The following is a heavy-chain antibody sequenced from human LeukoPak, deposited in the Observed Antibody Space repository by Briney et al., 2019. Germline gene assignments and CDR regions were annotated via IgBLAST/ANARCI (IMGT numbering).Heavy chain of an antibody. V-gene: IGHV3-33*01. CDR3: AGDYGEYYYGMDV. J-gene: IGHJ6*02. D-gene: IGHD4-17*01. CDR2: IWYDGRNK. Sequence: QPGRSLRLSCAASGFTFSSYGMHWVRQAPGKGLEWVAVIWYDGRNKCYADSVKGRFTISRDNSKNTLYLQMNSLRAEDTAVYYCAGDYGEYYYGMDVWGQGTTVTVSS. CDR1: GFTFSSYG.